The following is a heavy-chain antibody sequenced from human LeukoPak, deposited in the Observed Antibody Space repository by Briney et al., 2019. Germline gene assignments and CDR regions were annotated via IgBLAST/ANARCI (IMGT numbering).Heavy chain of an antibody. CDR3: AKAGSNWGYFDY. Sequence: PGESLKISCAASGFTFSYYAMSWVRQAPGKGLEWVSAISGTGGSTHYADSVKGRFTISRDNSKNTLYLQMNSLRAEDTAVYYCAKAGSNWGYFDYWGQGTLVTVSS. D-gene: IGHD7-27*01. CDR1: GFTFSYYA. V-gene: IGHV3-23*01. CDR2: ISGTGGST. J-gene: IGHJ4*02.